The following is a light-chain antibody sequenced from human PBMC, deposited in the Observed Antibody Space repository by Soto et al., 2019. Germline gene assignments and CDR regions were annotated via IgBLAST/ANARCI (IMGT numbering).Light chain of an antibody. V-gene: IGKV3-11*01. J-gene: IGKJ4*01. Sequence: ELVLTQSPGTLSLSPGERATLSCRASQSLSSRNLAWYQRKPGQAPRPLIYDASKRATGIPGRFSGSGSGTDFTLTISSLEPEDFAVYYCQQRSNWPPALSFGGGTKVDIK. CDR3: QQRSNWPPALS. CDR1: QSLSSRN. CDR2: DAS.